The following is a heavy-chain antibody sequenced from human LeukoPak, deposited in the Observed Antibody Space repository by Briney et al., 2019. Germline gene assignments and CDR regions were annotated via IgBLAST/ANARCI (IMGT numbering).Heavy chain of an antibody. V-gene: IGHV4-4*07. J-gene: IGHJ4*02. CDR3: ARDVYDSSGPLNYFDY. CDR1: GASISGYY. CDR2: IYTSGST. Sequence: SETLSLTCTVSGASISGYYWSWIRQPPGKGLEWIGRIYTSGSTNYNPSLKSRVTISVDTSKNQFSLKLSSVTAADTAVYYCARDVYDSSGPLNYFDYWGQGTLVTVSS. D-gene: IGHD3-22*01.